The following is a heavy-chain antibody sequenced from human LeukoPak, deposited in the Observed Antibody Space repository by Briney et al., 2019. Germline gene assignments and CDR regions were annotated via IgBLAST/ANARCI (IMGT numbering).Heavy chain of an antibody. Sequence: ASVKVYCKASGYTFTGYYMHWVRQAPGPGLDLIVSLPPNSGGTNYAQKFQGRVTMTRDTSISTAYMELSRLRSDDTAVYYCARGLMVYAPYYYYGMDVWGQGTTVTVSS. V-gene: IGHV1-2*02. CDR2: LPPNSGGT. D-gene: IGHD2-8*01. CDR3: ARGLMVYAPYYYYGMDV. CDR1: GYTFTGYY. J-gene: IGHJ6*02.